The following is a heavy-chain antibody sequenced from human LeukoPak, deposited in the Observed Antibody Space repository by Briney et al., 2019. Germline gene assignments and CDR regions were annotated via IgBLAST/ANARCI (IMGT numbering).Heavy chain of an antibody. D-gene: IGHD5-24*01. V-gene: IGHV3-33*02. CDR1: GFTFSNYG. Sequence: GRSLRLSCAASGFTFSNYGMHWVRQAPGKGLEWLAIMWYDGSIKYYADSAKGRFTISRDNSKNTVFLQMNSLRAEDTSVYYWARGEDAYNSYYYSSMDAWAKGPRSPSP. CDR2: MWYDGSIK. CDR3: ARGEDAYNSYYYSSMDA. J-gene: IGHJ6*03.